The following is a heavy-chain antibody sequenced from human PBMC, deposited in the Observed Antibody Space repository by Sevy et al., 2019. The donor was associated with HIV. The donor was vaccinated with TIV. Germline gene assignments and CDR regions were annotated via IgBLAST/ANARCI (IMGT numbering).Heavy chain of an antibody. D-gene: IGHD6-13*01. Sequence: GGSLRLSCAASGFAFSSHAMHWVRQTPGKGLEWVGVISYEGTETFYAASVEGPFTISRDNSKNMLSLQINSLSPEDTAVYYCARDGGYSIKWYPLYWGQGTLVTVSS. V-gene: IGHV3-30-3*01. CDR2: ISYEGTET. CDR3: ARDGGYSIKWYPLY. CDR1: GFAFSSHA. J-gene: IGHJ4*01.